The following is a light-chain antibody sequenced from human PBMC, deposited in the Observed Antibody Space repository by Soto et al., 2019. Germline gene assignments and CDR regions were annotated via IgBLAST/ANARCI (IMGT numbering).Light chain of an antibody. V-gene: IGKV3-11*01. CDR1: QSVSSY. CDR3: QQRSNWPPT. Sequence: EIVLTQSPATLSLSPGERATLSCRASQSVSSYLACYQQKPGQAPRLLIYDASNRATGIPGRFSGSGSGTDFTLTISILETEDVAVYYCQQRSNWPPTFGGGTKMEIK. J-gene: IGKJ4*01. CDR2: DAS.